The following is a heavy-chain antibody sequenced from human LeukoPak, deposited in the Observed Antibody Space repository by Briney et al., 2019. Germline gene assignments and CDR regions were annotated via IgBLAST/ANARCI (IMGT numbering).Heavy chain of an antibody. CDR3: ARVGSYYYGSGSYYNFRNDAFDI. Sequence: GASVKVSCKASGYTFTSYDINWVRQATGQGLEWMGWMNPNSGNTGYAQKFQGRVTMTRNTSISTAYMELSSLRSEDTAVYYCARVGSYYYGSGSYYNFRNDAFDIWGQGTMVTVSS. CDR2: MNPNSGNT. V-gene: IGHV1-8*01. CDR1: GYTFTSYD. D-gene: IGHD3-10*01. J-gene: IGHJ3*02.